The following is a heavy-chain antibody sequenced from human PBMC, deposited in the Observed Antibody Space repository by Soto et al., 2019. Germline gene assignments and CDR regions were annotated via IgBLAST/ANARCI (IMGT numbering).Heavy chain of an antibody. J-gene: IGHJ4*02. CDR3: ARRNCFAFDY. Sequence: QLQLQESGPGLVKPSETLSLTCTVSGGSISSSSYYWGWIRQPPGKGREWVGSISSSGSTYHHPSLKSRVAMSVDTSKTQFAIQLTSVTAADTAVYYCARRNCFAFDYWGQGTLVTVSS. D-gene: IGHD2-21*02. CDR2: ISSSGST. CDR1: GGSISSSSYY. V-gene: IGHV4-39*01.